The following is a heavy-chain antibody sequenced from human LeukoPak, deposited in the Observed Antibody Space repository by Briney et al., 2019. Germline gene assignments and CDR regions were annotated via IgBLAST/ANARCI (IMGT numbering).Heavy chain of an antibody. V-gene: IGHV4-59*01. CDR3: ARGPTKNYFDS. CDR2: IYSSGTT. J-gene: IGHJ4*02. Sequence: SETLSLTCTVSGGSISSYYWSWIRQPPGRGLEWIGYIYSSGTTNYDPSLKSRVTISVDTSKSQFSLKLSSVTAADTAVYYCARGPTKNYFDSWGQGTVVTVSS. CDR1: GGSISSYY.